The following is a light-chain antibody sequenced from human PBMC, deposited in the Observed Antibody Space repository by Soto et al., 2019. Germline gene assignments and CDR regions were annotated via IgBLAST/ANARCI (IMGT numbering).Light chain of an antibody. CDR2: DVS. Sequence: QSDLTQPASVSGSPGQSITISCTGTSSDVGGYNYVSWYQQHPGKAPKLMIYDVSNRPSGVSTRFSGSKSGNTASLTISGLQAEDEADYYCSSYTSSRNVVFGGGTKITVL. CDR3: SSYTSSRNVV. CDR1: SSDVGGYNY. J-gene: IGLJ2*01. V-gene: IGLV2-14*01.